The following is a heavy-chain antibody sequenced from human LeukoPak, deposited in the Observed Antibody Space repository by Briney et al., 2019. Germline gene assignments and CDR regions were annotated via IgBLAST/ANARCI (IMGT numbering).Heavy chain of an antibody. J-gene: IGHJ4*02. V-gene: IGHV4-30-4*01. CDR2: IYYSGST. D-gene: IGHD3-22*01. CDR3: ARARGRWLLLRGEYYFDY. Sequence: PSQTLSLTCTVSGGSISSGDYYWSWIRQPPGKGLEWIGYIYYSGSTYYNPSLKSRVTISVDTSKNQFSLKLSSVTAADTAVYYCARARGRWLLLRGEYYFDYWGQGTLVTVSS. CDR1: GGSISSGDYY.